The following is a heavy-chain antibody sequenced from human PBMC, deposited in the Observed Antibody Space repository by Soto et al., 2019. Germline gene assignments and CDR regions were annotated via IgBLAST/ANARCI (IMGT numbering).Heavy chain of an antibody. D-gene: IGHD3-10*01. CDR2: IYYSGST. CDR3: AREVTMVRGVIIVDY. Sequence: SETLSLTCTVSGGSISSGGYYWSWIRHHPGKGLEWIGYIYYSGSTYYNPSLKSRVTISVDTSKNQFSLKLSSVTAADTAVYYCAREVTMVRGVIIVDYWGQGTLVTVSS. V-gene: IGHV4-31*03. CDR1: GGSISSGGYY. J-gene: IGHJ4*02.